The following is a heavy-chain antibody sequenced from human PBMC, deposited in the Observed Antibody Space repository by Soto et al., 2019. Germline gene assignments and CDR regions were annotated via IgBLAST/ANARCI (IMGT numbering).Heavy chain of an antibody. Sequence: QVQLVQSGAEVKKPGSSVKVSCKASGGTFSSYAISWVRQAPGQGLEWMGGIIPIFGTANYAQKFQGRVTITADEYTSTAYMELSSLRSEDTAVYYCARDAGDIVLIGNWFDPWGQGTLVTVSS. CDR2: IIPIFGTA. J-gene: IGHJ5*02. D-gene: IGHD2-8*01. V-gene: IGHV1-69*01. CDR3: ARDAGDIVLIGNWFDP. CDR1: GGTFSSYA.